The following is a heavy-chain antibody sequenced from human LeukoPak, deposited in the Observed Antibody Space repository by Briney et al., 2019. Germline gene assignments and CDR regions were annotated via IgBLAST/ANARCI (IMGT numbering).Heavy chain of an antibody. Sequence: SVKVPCKASGGTFSSYAISWVRQAPGQGLEWMGGIIPIFGTANYAQKFQGRVTITADESTSTAYMELSSLRSEDTAVYYCAGGRGYSYGPKEPWGQGTLVTVSS. D-gene: IGHD5-18*01. CDR2: IIPIFGTA. J-gene: IGHJ5*02. CDR1: GGTFSSYA. CDR3: AGGRGYSYGPKEP. V-gene: IGHV1-69*13.